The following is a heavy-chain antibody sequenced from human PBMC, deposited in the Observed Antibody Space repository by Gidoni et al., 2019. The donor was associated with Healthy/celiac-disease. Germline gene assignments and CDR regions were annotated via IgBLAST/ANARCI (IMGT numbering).Heavy chain of an antibody. Sequence: QVQLPQWGAGLLKPSETLSLTCAVYGGSFSGYSWSWIRQPPGKGLEWIVEINHSGRTNYNPSLKSRVTISVDTSKNQFSLELSSVTAADTAVYYCARNSGAYYYYYGMDVWGQGTTVTVSS. CDR3: ARNSGAYYYYYGMDV. D-gene: IGHD7-27*01. J-gene: IGHJ6*02. CDR1: GGSFSGYS. CDR2: INHSGRT. V-gene: IGHV4-34*01.